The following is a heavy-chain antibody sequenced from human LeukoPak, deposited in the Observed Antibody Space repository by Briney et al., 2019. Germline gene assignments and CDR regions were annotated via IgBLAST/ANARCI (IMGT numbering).Heavy chain of an antibody. V-gene: IGHV1-8*03. CDR1: GYTFTSYE. J-gene: IGHJ4*02. CDR2: MNPNSGNT. CDR3: ARGLRGNY. D-gene: IGHD3-16*01. Sequence: GASVKVSCKASGYTFTSYEINWVRQATGQGLEWMGWMNPNSGNTGYAQKFQGRVSITRNSSIITVYMKLSSLRPEDTAVYYCARGLRGNYWGQGTLVTVSS.